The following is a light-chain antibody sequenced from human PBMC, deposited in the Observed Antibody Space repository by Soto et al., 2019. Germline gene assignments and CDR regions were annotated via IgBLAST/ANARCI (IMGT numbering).Light chain of an antibody. V-gene: IGKV4-1*01. J-gene: IGKJ2*01. CDR3: QQYESTPPT. CDR2: CAS. Sequence: DIVMTQSPDSLAVSLGERANINCKSSQSVLYSSNNQNYLAWYQQRPGQPPKLLIYCASTRESGVPDRFSGSGSGTDFTLTITSLQAEDVAVYYCQQYESTPPTFGQGTKLEIK. CDR1: QSVLYSSNNQNY.